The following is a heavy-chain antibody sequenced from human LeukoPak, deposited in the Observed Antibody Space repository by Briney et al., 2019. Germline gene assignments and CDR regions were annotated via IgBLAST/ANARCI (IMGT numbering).Heavy chain of an antibody. CDR1: GFTFSSYG. Sequence: GRSLRLSCAASGFTFSSYGMHWVRQAPGEGLERVAVIWYDGSKKYYADSVKGRFTISRDNSKNTLYLQMNSLRAEDTAVYYCARLRAIGYFDYWGQGTLVTVSS. CDR3: ARLRAIGYFDY. J-gene: IGHJ4*02. V-gene: IGHV3-33*01. CDR2: IWYDGSKK.